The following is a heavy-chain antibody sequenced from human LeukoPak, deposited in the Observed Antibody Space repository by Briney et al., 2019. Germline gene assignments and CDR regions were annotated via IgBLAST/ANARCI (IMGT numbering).Heavy chain of an antibody. CDR1: GYTFTGYY. CDR2: INPNSGGT. V-gene: IGHV1-2*02. J-gene: IGHJ3*02. D-gene: IGHD2-15*01. CDR3: ARDHGMLRAAFDI. Sequence: ASVKVSCKASGYTFTGYYMHWVRQAPGQGLEWMGWINPNSGGTNYAQKFQGRVTMTRDTSISTAYMELSRLRSDDTAAYYCARDHGMLRAAFDIWGQGTMVTVSS.